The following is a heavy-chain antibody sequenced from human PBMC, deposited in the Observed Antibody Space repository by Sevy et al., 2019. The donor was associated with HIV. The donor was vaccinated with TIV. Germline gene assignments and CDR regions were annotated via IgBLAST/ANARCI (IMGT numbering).Heavy chain of an antibody. CDR1: GYSITSGYL. CDR3: ARHSHGSGAYYVPFDS. D-gene: IGHD3-10*01. J-gene: IGHJ4*02. V-gene: IGHV4-38-2*01. Sequence: SETLSLTCAVSGYSITSGYLWGWIRQPPGKGLEWIGSVFHSGSTYYNPSLNSRVIISVDTSKNQFSLKLNAVTAADTAVYYCARHSHGSGAYYVPFDSWGQGTLVTVSS. CDR2: VFHSGST.